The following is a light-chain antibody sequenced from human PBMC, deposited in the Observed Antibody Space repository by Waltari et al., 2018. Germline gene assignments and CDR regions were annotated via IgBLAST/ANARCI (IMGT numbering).Light chain of an antibody. CDR2: SKT. Sequence: SSKLTQDPAVSVALGQRVTITCPGDSLRIYFASWYQKRPGQAPKLVNYSKTQRPSGIPGRFAGSSSGNTASLTITGAQAEDEADYYCISRDSGENLLVFGGGTKLTVL. CDR1: SLRIYF. J-gene: IGLJ3*02. V-gene: IGLV3-19*01. CDR3: ISRDSGENLLV.